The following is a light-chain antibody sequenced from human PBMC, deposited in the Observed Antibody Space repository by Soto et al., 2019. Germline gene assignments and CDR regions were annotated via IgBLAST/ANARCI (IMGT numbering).Light chain of an antibody. J-gene: IGKJ1*01. V-gene: IGKV1-8*01. Sequence: AIRMTQSPSSLSASTGDRVTITCRASQGISNYLAWYQQKPGKAPKVLIYGASTLQSGVPSRFSGSGSGTDFTLTINCLQSEDFATYYCEQYYGYPLTFGQGTKVEIK. CDR1: QGISNY. CDR2: GAS. CDR3: EQYYGYPLT.